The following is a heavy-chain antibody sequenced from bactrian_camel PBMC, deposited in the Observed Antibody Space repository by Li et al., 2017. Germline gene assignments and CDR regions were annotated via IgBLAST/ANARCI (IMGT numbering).Heavy chain of an antibody. D-gene: IGHD5*01. V-gene: IGHV3-2*01. CDR1: GHTDSSDC. J-gene: IGHJ4*01. Sequence: HVQLVESGGGSVQPGGSLRLSCVFSGHTDSSDCLGWFRQAPGKGLEWVSSIYTGGGSTYYADSVKGRFTISKDNAKNTLYLQMNSLKPEDTALYYCATTLWVGSEEYNYWGQGTQVTVS. CDR3: ATTLWVGSEEYNY. CDR2: IYTGGGST.